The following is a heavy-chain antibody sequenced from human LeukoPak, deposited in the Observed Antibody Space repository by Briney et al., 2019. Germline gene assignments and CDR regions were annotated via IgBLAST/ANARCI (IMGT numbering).Heavy chain of an antibody. CDR3: ARGSYYGEDSD. CDR1: GGSISSGSYY. CDR2: TYTSGST. D-gene: IGHD4-17*01. Sequence: SETLSLTCTVSGGSISSGSYYWSWIRQPAGKGLEWIGRTYTSGSTNYNPSLKSRVTISVDTSKNQFSLKLSSVTAADTAVYYCARGSYYGEDSDWGQGTLVTVSS. J-gene: IGHJ4*02. V-gene: IGHV4-61*02.